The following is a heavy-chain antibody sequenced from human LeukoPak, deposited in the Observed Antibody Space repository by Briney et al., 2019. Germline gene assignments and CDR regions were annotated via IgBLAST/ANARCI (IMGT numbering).Heavy chain of an antibody. CDR2: ISSSSSYI. CDR3: ARGYYYDSSGYYFDY. Sequence: GGSLRLSCAASGFTFSSYSMNWVRQAPGKGLEWVSSISSSSSYIYYADSVKGRFTISRDNAKNSLYLQMNSLRAEGTAVYYCARGYYYDSSGYYFDYWGQGTLVTVSS. CDR1: GFTFSSYS. V-gene: IGHV3-21*01. J-gene: IGHJ4*02. D-gene: IGHD3-22*01.